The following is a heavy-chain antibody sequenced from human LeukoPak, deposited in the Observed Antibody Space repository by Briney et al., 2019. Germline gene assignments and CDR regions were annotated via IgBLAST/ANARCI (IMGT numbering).Heavy chain of an antibody. CDR2: VIPIFGTA. Sequence: GASVKVSCKASGGTFSSYAISWVRQAPGQGLEWMGGVIPIFGTANYAQKFQGRVTITADKSTSTAYMELSSLRSEDTAVYYCARAIAVAGTGEIWFDPWGRGTLVTVSS. V-gene: IGHV1-69*06. CDR3: ARAIAVAGTGEIWFDP. CDR1: GGTFSSYA. J-gene: IGHJ5*02. D-gene: IGHD6-19*01.